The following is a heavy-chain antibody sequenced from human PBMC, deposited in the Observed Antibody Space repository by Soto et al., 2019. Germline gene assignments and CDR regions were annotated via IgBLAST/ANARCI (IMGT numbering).Heavy chain of an antibody. CDR2: IYYSGST. CDR1: GGSVSSGSYY. CDR3: ARVLRTSSGWPDAFDI. D-gene: IGHD6-19*01. J-gene: IGHJ3*02. V-gene: IGHV4-61*01. Sequence: QVQLQESGPGLVKPSETLSLTCTVSGGSVSSGSYYWSWIRQPPGKGLEWIGYIYYSGSTNYNPSLKSRVTISVDTSKNQFSLKLSSVTAADTAVYYCARVLRTSSGWPDAFDIWGQGTMVTVSS.